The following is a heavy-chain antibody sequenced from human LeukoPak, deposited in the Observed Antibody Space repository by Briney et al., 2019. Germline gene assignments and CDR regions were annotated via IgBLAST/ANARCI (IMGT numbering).Heavy chain of an antibody. D-gene: IGHD3-16*01. CDR3: ARDISIHYDYVWGSPYYFDY. V-gene: IGHV3-48*02. J-gene: IGHJ4*02. Sequence: GGSLRLSCAASGFSFSTYALNWVRQAPGKGLEWVSYISSSSSTIYYADSVKGRFTISRDNAKNSLHLQMNSLRDEDTAVYYCARDISIHYDYVWGSPYYFDYWGQGTLVTVSS. CDR1: GFSFSTYA. CDR2: ISSSSSTI.